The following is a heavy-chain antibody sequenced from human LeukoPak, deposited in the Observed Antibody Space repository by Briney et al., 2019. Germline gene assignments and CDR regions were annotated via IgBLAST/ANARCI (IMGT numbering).Heavy chain of an antibody. CDR3: ASVGYYYDSSGYYPSFDY. V-gene: IGHV4-39*01. CDR2: IYYSGST. D-gene: IGHD3-22*01. Sequence: PSETLPLTCTVSGGSISSSSYYWGWIRQPPGKGLEWIGSIYYSGSTYYNPSLKSRVTISVDTSKNQFSLKLSSVTAADTAVYYCASVGYYYDSSGYYPSFDYWGQGTLVTVSS. J-gene: IGHJ4*02. CDR1: GGSISSSSYY.